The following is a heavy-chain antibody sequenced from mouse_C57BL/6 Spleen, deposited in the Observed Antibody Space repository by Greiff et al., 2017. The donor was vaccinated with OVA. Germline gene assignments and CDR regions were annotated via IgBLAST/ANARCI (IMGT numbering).Heavy chain of an antibody. CDR3: ASGDYGNLGKGYVDY. Sequence: VQLQQSGAELVKPGASVKMSCKASGYTFPTYSIEWMKQNHGKSLEWIGNFHPYNDDTKYNEKIKGKATLTVEESSSTVYLELSRLTSYDSAVYYCASGDYGNLGKGYVDYWGQGTTLTVSS. D-gene: IGHD2-1*01. CDR2: FHPYNDDT. CDR1: GYTFPTYS. V-gene: IGHV1-47*01. J-gene: IGHJ2*01.